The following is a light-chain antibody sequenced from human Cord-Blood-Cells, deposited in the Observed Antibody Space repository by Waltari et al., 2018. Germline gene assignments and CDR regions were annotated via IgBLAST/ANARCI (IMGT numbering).Light chain of an antibody. CDR3: SSYTSSSTSL. V-gene: IGLV2-14*01. Sequence: QSALTQPASVSGSPGQSITISCTGTSSDVVGYNYVSWYQQHPGKAPKLMIYEVSNRPSGVSNRFSGSKSGNTASLTISGLQAEDEADYYCSSYTSSSTSLFGTGTKVTVL. CDR2: EVS. J-gene: IGLJ1*01. CDR1: SSDVVGYNY.